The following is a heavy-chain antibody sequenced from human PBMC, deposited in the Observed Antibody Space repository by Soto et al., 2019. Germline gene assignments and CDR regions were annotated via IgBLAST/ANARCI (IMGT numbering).Heavy chain of an antibody. CDR1: GGSVSSDTYY. D-gene: IGHD2-21*02. J-gene: IGHJ3*02. CDR3: ARIVTTMSDAFDI. CDR2: IYYSGST. Sequence: QVQLQESGPGLVKPSETLSLTCTVSGGSVSSDTYYWSWIRQPPGKGLEWIGYIYYSGSTNYNSSLKSGVTRSVDLSKNQFSLKLSSVTAADTAVYYCARIVTTMSDAFDIWGQGTMVTVSS. V-gene: IGHV4-61*01.